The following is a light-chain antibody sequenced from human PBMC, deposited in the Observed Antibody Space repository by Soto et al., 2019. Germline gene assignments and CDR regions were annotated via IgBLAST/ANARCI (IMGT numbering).Light chain of an antibody. J-gene: IGKJ1*01. CDR1: QSVSNNY. CDR2: GAS. Sequence: EIVLSLSRGAVCRSAGERSTLWSRASQSVSNNYLAWYQQKPGQAPRLLIYGASNRATGIPDRFIGSGSGTAFTVTIRRLEPEELAVYYCQQYGSSGTFGQGTKVDIK. V-gene: IGKV3-20*01. CDR3: QQYGSSGT.